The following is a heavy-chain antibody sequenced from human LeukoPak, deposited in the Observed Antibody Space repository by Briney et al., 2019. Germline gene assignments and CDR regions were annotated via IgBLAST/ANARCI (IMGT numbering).Heavy chain of an antibody. CDR1: GFIFPNYV. J-gene: IGHJ5*02. V-gene: IGHV3-23*01. D-gene: IGHD1-7*01. CDR2: ISGSGGNT. Sequence: QTGGSLRLSCAASGFIFPNYVMSWVRQAPGKGLEWVSAISGSGGNTYYADSVKGRFTISRDNSKNTLYLQMNSLRAEDAAVYYCAKACITGATIGSACFDPWGQGTLVTVSS. CDR3: AKACITGATIGSACFDP.